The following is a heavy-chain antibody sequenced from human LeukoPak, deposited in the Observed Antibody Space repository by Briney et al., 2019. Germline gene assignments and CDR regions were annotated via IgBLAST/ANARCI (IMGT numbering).Heavy chain of an antibody. D-gene: IGHD3-10*02. J-gene: IGHJ6*04. V-gene: IGHV3-48*03. CDR1: GFTFSSYE. CDR2: ISSSGSTI. Sequence: GGSLRLSCAASGFTFSSYEMNWVRQAPGKGPEWVSYISSSGSTIYYADSVKGRFTISRDNAKNSLYLQMNSLRAEDTAVYCCAELGITMIGGVWGKGTTVTISS. CDR3: AELGITMIGGV.